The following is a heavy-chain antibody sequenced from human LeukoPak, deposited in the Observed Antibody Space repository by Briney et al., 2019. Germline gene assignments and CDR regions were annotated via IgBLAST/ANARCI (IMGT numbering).Heavy chain of an antibody. Sequence: SETLSLTCTVSGDSMISYYWSWLRQSPGKGLEWIGYLYSSGITKYNPSLQSRVTISVDTSKNQFSLRLSSVTAADTAVYFCARARVRSYSYDSSGFYTSDWIFDIWGRGTLVTVSS. CDR3: ARARVRSYSYDSSGFYTSDWIFDI. CDR2: LYSSGIT. V-gene: IGHV4-59*01. CDR1: GDSMISYY. D-gene: IGHD3-22*01. J-gene: IGHJ2*01.